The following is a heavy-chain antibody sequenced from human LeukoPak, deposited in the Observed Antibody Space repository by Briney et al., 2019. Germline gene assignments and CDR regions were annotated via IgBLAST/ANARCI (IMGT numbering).Heavy chain of an antibody. D-gene: IGHD3-10*02. CDR1: GFTFSSYE. J-gene: IGHJ6*04. Sequence: GGSLRLFCAASGFTFSSYEMNWVRQAPGKGLEGVSYISSSGSTIYYADSVKGRFTNSRDNAKNSRYLQMNSLRAEDTAVYYCAELGITMIGGVWGKGTTVTISS. CDR3: AELGITMIGGV. CDR2: ISSSGSTI. V-gene: IGHV3-48*03.